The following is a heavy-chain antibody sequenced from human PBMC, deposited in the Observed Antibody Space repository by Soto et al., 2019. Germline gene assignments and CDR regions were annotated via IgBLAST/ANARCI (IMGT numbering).Heavy chain of an antibody. Sequence: QVQLVQSGAEAKKPGSSVKVSCKASGDTFSFYTINWVRQAPGLGPEWMGRVNPIVSMSNYAQKFQGRVTITADKSTNTGYMQLSSLRSEDTAIYYCAASYGSGYRAFDYWGQGALVTVSS. CDR1: GDTFSFYT. CDR3: AASYGSGYRAFDY. J-gene: IGHJ4*02. CDR2: VNPIVSMS. D-gene: IGHD3-10*01. V-gene: IGHV1-69*02.